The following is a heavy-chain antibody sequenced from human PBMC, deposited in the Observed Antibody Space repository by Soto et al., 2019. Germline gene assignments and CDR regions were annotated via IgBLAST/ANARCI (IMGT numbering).Heavy chain of an antibody. D-gene: IGHD2-21*01. J-gene: IGHJ6*02. V-gene: IGHV1-18*04. Sequence: GASVKVSCKASGYTFTSYGVSWVRRAPGQGLEWMGWIRADNGNTNYAQRFQGRVTMTTDTSTSTAYMELRSLRSDDTAVYYCARWGHCYNTVCRHYGMDVWGQGTTVTVSS. CDR1: GYTFTSYG. CDR2: IRADNGNT. CDR3: ARWGHCYNTVCRHYGMDV.